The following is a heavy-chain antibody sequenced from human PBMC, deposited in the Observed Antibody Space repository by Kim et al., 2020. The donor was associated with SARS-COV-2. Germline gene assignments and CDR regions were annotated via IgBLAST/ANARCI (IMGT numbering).Heavy chain of an antibody. Sequence: ASVKVSFKTSGYTFSAFGITWVRQVPGQGLVWMGWISTYNGNTNYVQKLQGRLTMAADTSTSTSYMELSSLTSDDTAVYFCARGAISSTGRLKYWGQGTLVTVSS. CDR2: ISTYNGNT. CDR1: GYTFSAFG. V-gene: IGHV1-18*01. J-gene: IGHJ4*02. D-gene: IGHD2-2*02. CDR3: ARGAISSTGRLKY.